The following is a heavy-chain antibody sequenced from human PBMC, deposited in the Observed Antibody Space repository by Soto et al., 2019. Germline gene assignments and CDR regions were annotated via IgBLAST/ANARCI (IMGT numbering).Heavy chain of an antibody. CDR2: ISWNSGSI. CDR1: GFTFDDYA. V-gene: IGHV3-9*01. Sequence: EVQLVESGGGLVQPGRSLRLSCAASGFTFDDYAMHWVRQAPGKGLEWVSGISWNSGSIGYADSVKGRFTISRDNAKNSLYLQMNSLRAEDTALYYCAKEEAYSSSPFDYWGLGTLVTVSS. CDR3: AKEEAYSSSPFDY. D-gene: IGHD6-6*01. J-gene: IGHJ4*02.